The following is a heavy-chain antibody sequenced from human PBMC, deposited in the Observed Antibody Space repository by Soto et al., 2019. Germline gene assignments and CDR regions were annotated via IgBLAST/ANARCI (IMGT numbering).Heavy chain of an antibody. CDR3: ARWPQLEPRFDY. J-gene: IGHJ4*02. Sequence: QVQLQESGPGLVKPSQTLSLTCTVSGGSISSGGYYWSWIRQHPGKGLEWMGYIYYSGSTYYNPSVQSRVXXXLXXSKNQFSLKLSSVTAADTAVYYCARWPQLEPRFDYWGQGTLVTVSS. V-gene: IGHV4-31*03. CDR1: GGSISSGGYY. D-gene: IGHD6-13*01. CDR2: IYYSGST.